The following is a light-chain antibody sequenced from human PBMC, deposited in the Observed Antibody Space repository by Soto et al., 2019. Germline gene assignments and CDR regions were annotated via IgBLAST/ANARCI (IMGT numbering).Light chain of an antibody. CDR1: SSDVGGYIY. CDR2: EVS. CDR3: SSYTSSDTLV. J-gene: IGLJ3*02. Sequence: QSVLTQPASVSGSPGQSIIISCTGTSSDVGGYIYVSWYQQHPGKAPKLMIYEVSNRPSGVSNRFSGSKSGNTASLTISGLQAEDEADYYCSSYTSSDTLVFGGGTKVTVL. V-gene: IGLV2-14*01.